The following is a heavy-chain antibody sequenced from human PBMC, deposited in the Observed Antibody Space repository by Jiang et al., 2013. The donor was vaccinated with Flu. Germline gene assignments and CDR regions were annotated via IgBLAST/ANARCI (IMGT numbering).Heavy chain of an antibody. D-gene: IGHD2-15*01. Sequence: GPGLVKPSETLSLTCTVSGGSISSSSYYWGWIRQPPGKGLEWIGSIYYSGSTYYNPSLKSRVTISVDTSKNQFSLKLSSVTAADTAVYYCARLVSEGAFDIWGQGTMVTVSS. CDR3: ARLVSEGAFDI. CDR2: IYYSGST. CDR1: GGSISSSSYY. J-gene: IGHJ3*02. V-gene: IGHV4-39*01.